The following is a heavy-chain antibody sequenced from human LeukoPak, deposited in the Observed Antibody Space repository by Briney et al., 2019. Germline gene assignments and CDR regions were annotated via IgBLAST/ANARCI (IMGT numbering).Heavy chain of an antibody. D-gene: IGHD3-9*01. CDR3: ARYQVGFDP. Sequence: PGGSLRLSCAASGFTFSSYEMNWVRQAPGKGLEWVSYISNSGTAIYYADSVKGRFTISRDNAKNSLYLQMNSLRDEDTAVYYCARYQVGFDPWGQGTLVTVSS. CDR1: GFTFSSYE. CDR2: ISNSGTAI. V-gene: IGHV3-48*03. J-gene: IGHJ5*02.